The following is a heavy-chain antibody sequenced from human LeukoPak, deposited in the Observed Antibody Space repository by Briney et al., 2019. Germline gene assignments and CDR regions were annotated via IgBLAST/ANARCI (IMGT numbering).Heavy chain of an antibody. Sequence: GGSLRLSCAASGFTFSSYEMNWVRQAPGKGLEWVSYISIISSSGSTIYYADSVKGRFTISRDDAKNSLYLQMNSLRAEDTAVYYCAREICGGDCRYSLGIDYWGQGTLVTVSS. V-gene: IGHV3-48*03. CDR1: GFTFSSYE. D-gene: IGHD2-21*02. J-gene: IGHJ4*02. CDR2: ISIISSSGSTI. CDR3: AREICGGDCRYSLGIDY.